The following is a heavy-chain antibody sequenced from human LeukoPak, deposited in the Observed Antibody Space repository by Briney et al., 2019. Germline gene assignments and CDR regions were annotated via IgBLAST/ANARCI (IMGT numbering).Heavy chain of an antibody. CDR2: IYYSGNA. D-gene: IGHD6-13*01. Sequence: SETLSLTCTVSGGSISSGIYYWGWIRQPPGKGLEWIGSIYYSGNAYYNPSLKSRVAISVDTSKNQLSLKLNSVTAADTAEYYCARHVRQQLPPKAFDYWGQGTLVTVSS. CDR1: GGSISSGIYY. V-gene: IGHV4-39*01. CDR3: ARHVRQQLPPKAFDY. J-gene: IGHJ4*02.